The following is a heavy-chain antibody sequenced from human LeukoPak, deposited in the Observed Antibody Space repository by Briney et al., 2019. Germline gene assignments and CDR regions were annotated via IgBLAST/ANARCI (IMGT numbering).Heavy chain of an antibody. CDR3: ARDHDFWSGYYTSFDY. CDR1: GYALTELS. V-gene: IGHV1-24*01. CDR2: FGPEDGET. J-gene: IGHJ4*02. D-gene: IGHD3-3*01. Sequence: ASVKVSCKVSGYALTELSMHWVRQAPGKGLEGMGGFGPEDGETIYAQKFQGRVTITADESTSTAYMELSSLRSEDTAVYYCARDHDFWSGYYTSFDYWGQGTLVTVSS.